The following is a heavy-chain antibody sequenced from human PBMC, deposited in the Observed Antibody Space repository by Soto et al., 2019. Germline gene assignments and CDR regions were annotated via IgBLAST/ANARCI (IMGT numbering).Heavy chain of an antibody. D-gene: IGHD3-10*01. J-gene: IGHJ5*02. CDR3: ARDVWYYGSGSYVPFDP. Sequence: QVQLVQSGAEVKKPGSSVKVSCKASGGTFSSYTISWVRQAPGQGLEWMGRIIPILGIANYAQKFQGRVTITGDKSTSTAYMELSSLRSEDTAVYYCARDVWYYGSGSYVPFDPWGQGTLVTVSS. CDR2: IIPILGIA. V-gene: IGHV1-69*08. CDR1: GGTFSSYT.